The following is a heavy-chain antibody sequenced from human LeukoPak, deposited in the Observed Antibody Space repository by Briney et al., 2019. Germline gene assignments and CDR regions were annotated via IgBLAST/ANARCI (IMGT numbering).Heavy chain of an antibody. J-gene: IGHJ3*02. D-gene: IGHD3-9*01. CDR2: SSSTNSYM. V-gene: IGHV3-21*04. CDR3: ARDRLRFFDSYAFDI. Sequence: GGSLRLSCAASGITFSSYGMNWVPQAPGKGLEWVSSSSSTNSYMYYADSVKGRFTISRDNAKNSLYLQKNSLRAEDTAVYYCARDRLRFFDSYAFDIWGQGTMVTVSS. CDR1: GITFSSYG.